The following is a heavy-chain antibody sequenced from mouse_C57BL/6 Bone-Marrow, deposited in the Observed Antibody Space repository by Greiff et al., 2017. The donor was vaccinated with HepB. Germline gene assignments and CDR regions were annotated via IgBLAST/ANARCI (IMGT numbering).Heavy chain of an antibody. CDR3: ARVTTVHYYAMDY. Sequence: QVQLKESGPELVKPGASVKLSCKASGYTFTSYDINWVKQRPGQGLEWIGWIYPRDGSTKYNEKFKGKATLTVDTSSSTAYMELHSLTSEDSAVYFCARVTTVHYYAMDYWGQGTSVTVSS. D-gene: IGHD1-1*01. CDR1: GYTFTSYD. V-gene: IGHV1-85*01. J-gene: IGHJ4*01. CDR2: IYPRDGST.